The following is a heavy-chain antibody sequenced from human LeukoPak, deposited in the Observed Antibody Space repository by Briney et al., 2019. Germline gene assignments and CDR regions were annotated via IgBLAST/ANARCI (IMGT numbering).Heavy chain of an antibody. V-gene: IGHV3-7*01. CDR1: GFTFTSYW. CDR2: IKQDGSEK. CDR3: ARDGGYSYGSPFDY. J-gene: IGHJ4*02. Sequence: GGSLRLSCAASGFTFTSYWMSWVRQAPGKGLEWVANIKQDGSEKYYVDSVKGRFTISRDNAKNSLYLQMNSLRAEDTAVYYCARDGGYSYGSPFDYWGQGTLVTVSS. D-gene: IGHD5-18*01.